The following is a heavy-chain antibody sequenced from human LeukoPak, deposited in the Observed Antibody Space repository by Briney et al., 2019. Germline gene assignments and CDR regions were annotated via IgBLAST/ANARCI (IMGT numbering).Heavy chain of an antibody. V-gene: IGHV4-39*07. CDR3: ARLRLAVFDY. Sequence: SETLSLTCTVSGGSISSSSYYWGWIRQPPGKGLEWIGSIYYSGSTYYNPSLKSRVTISVDTSKNQFSLKLSSMTAADTAVYYCARLRLAVFDYWGQGTLVTVSS. CDR1: GGSISSSSYY. D-gene: IGHD4-11*01. CDR2: IYYSGST. J-gene: IGHJ4*02.